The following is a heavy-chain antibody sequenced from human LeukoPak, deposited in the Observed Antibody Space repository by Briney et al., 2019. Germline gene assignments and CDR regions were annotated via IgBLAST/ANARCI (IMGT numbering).Heavy chain of an antibody. Sequence: GGSLRLSCAASGFTFSTYTMNWVRQAPGKGLEWLSYITSSSSTIYYADSVKGRFTISRENDKNSLFLQMNSLRAEDTAVYYCARDGGYSGYDADCWGQGTLVTVSS. CDR3: ARDGGYSGYDADC. CDR1: GFTFSTYT. CDR2: ITSSSSTI. V-gene: IGHV3-48*01. D-gene: IGHD5-12*01. J-gene: IGHJ4*02.